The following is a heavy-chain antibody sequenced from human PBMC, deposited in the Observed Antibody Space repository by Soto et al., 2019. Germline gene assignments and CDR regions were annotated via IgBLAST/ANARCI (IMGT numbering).Heavy chain of an antibody. CDR3: AKDYRSRYCSGGSCHNWFDP. CDR2: ISGSGGDT. D-gene: IGHD2-15*01. Sequence: PGGSLRLSCAASRFTFSNYWMHWVRQAPGKGLVWVAAISGSGGDTYYADSVKGRFTISRDNSKNTLYLQMNSLRAEDTAVYYCAKDYRSRYCSGGSCHNWFDPWGQGTLVTVSS. CDR1: RFTFSNYW. J-gene: IGHJ5*02. V-gene: IGHV3-23*01.